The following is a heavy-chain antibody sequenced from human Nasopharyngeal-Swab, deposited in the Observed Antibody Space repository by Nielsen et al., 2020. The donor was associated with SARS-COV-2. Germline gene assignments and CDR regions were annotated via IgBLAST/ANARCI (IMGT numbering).Heavy chain of an antibody. V-gene: IGHV3-11*04. CDR2: ISGSGQSI. CDR3: ARVRRDGYNLHFDY. Sequence: WIRQPPGKGLEWVSAISGSGQSIYYADSVKGRFTISRDNAKNSLYLQMNSLRAEDTAVYYCARVRRDGYNLHFDYWGQGTLVTVSS. J-gene: IGHJ4*02. D-gene: IGHD5-24*01.